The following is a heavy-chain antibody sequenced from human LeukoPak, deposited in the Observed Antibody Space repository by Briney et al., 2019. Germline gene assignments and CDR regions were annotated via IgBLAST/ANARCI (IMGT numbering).Heavy chain of an antibody. D-gene: IGHD2-15*01. J-gene: IGHJ4*02. CDR3: ARSDIVVVVAANDY. CDR2: ISSSSSYI. Sequence: SGGSLRLSCAASGFTFSSYSMNWVRQAPGKGLEWVSSISSSSSYIYYADSMKGRFTISRDNAKNSLYLQMNSLRAEDTAVYYCARSDIVVVVAANDYWGQGTLVTVSS. V-gene: IGHV3-21*01. CDR1: GFTFSSYS.